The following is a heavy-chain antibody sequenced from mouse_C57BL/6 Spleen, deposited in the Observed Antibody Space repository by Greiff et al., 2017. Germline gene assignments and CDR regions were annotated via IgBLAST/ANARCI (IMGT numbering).Heavy chain of an antibody. J-gene: IGHJ1*03. V-gene: IGHV1-61*01. D-gene: IGHD2-1*01. CDR3: ARHGNPWYFDV. CDR2: IYPSDSET. CDR1: GYTFTSYW. Sequence: QVQLQQPGAELVRPGSSVKLSCKASGYTFTSYWMDWVKQRPGQGLEWIGNIYPSDSETHYNQKFKDKATLTVDKSSSTAYMQLSSLTSEDSAVYYCARHGNPWYFDVWGTGTTVTVSS.